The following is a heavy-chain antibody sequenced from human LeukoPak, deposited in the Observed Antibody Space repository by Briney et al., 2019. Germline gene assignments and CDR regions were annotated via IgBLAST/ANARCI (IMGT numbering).Heavy chain of an antibody. Sequence: PGGSLRLSCAASGFTFSSYSMSWVRQAPGKGLEWVSVIYSGGSTYYADSVKGRFTISRDNSKNTLYLQMNSLRAEDTAVYYCSGMAAGVDYWGQGTLVTVSS. CDR3: SGMAAGVDY. CDR2: IYSGGST. J-gene: IGHJ4*02. D-gene: IGHD6-13*01. V-gene: IGHV3-53*01. CDR1: GFTFSSYS.